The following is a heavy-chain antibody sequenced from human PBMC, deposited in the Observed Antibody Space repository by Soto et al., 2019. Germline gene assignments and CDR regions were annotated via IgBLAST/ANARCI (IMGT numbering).Heavy chain of an antibody. Sequence: SETLSLTCTVSGGSISSGSYYWSWIRQPPGEGLEWIGSIYHTGNAYYNPSLKSRVTISVDTSKNQFSLKLTSVTAADAALYYCARDFFDSSDYTTNWFDPWGQGTLVTVSS. CDR1: GGSISSGSYY. CDR2: IYHTGNA. J-gene: IGHJ5*02. D-gene: IGHD3-22*01. CDR3: ARDFFDSSDYTTNWFDP. V-gene: IGHV4-39*01.